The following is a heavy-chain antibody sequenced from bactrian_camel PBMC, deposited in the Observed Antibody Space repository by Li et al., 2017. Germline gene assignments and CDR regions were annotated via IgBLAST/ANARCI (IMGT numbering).Heavy chain of an antibody. CDR2: IDSDGST. D-gene: IGHD2*01. V-gene: IGHV3S53*01. CDR1: GKMWSNAYC. Sequence: HVQLVESGGGMVQAGGTLRLACAGSGKMWSNAYCMGWSRQAPGKEHEGVAAIDSDGSTHYGDSVKGRFTVSRDHAQATLDLEMNSLKPEDTAMYYCAYDLPRYCDLKVVTTRTRKYGQGTQVTVS. J-gene: IGHJ4*01.